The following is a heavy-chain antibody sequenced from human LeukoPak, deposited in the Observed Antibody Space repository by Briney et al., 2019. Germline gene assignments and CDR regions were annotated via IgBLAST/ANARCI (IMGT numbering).Heavy chain of an antibody. CDR1: GFTFRIYG. Sequence: GGSLRLSCVASGFTFRIYGMHWVRQAPGKGLEWVAFIRDDGNRKFYGDSVKGRFTISRDNPKNTLYLQLHSLIYDDTAMYYCARVVRNSTSWYSGFDFWGQGSLVNVSS. V-gene: IGHV3-30*02. D-gene: IGHD6-13*01. CDR2: IRDDGNRK. CDR3: ARVVRNSTSWYSGFDF. J-gene: IGHJ4*02.